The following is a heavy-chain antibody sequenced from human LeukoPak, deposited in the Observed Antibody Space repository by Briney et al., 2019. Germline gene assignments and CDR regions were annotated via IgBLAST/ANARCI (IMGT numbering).Heavy chain of an antibody. D-gene: IGHD2-15*01. CDR1: GASISSASDY. CDR3: ARIGGGSWRNPGYWFDP. CDR2: IYYGGST. J-gene: IGHJ5*02. Sequence: SETLSLTCAVSGASISSASDYWGWIRQPPGKGLEWLGGIYYGGSTYDNPSLRSRGTISVDTSKNQFSLKLTSVTAADTAVYYCARIGGGSWRNPGYWFDPWGQGNLVTVSS. V-gene: IGHV4-39*01.